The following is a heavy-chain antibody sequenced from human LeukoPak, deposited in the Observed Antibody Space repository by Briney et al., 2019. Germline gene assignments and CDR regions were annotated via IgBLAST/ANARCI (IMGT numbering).Heavy chain of an antibody. Sequence: PSETLSLTCTVYGGSISYTTYHWGWIRQPPGKGLEWIGSFYYSGSTYYNPSLKSRVTISVDTPKNQFSLKLTSVTAADTAVYYCARLSFHDSSGEFVDHWGQGTLVTVSS. CDR1: GGSISYTTYH. CDR2: FYYSGST. D-gene: IGHD3-22*01. V-gene: IGHV4-39*01. CDR3: ARLSFHDSSGEFVDH. J-gene: IGHJ4*02.